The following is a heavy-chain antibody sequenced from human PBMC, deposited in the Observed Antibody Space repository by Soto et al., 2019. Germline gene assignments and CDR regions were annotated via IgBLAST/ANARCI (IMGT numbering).Heavy chain of an antibody. CDR2: IHYSGSP. V-gene: IGHV4-30-4*01. J-gene: IGHJ4*02. CDR3: ATGFRLAELSFPFDY. CDR1: GGSISSGDYY. D-gene: IGHD3-16*02. Sequence: SETLSLTCTVSGGSISSGDYYWSWIRQPPGKGLEWIGYIHYSGSPYYNPSLKSRVTISVDTSKNRFSLKLGSVPAADKAVYYCATGFRLAELSFPFDYWGQGTLVTVSS.